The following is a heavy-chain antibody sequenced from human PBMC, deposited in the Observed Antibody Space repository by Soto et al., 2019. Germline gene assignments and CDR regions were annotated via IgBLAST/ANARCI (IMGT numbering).Heavy chain of an antibody. V-gene: IGHV1-18*01. CDR3: AKEYCDTSRCFLPDY. Sequence: ASVKVSCKASGYTFTTFGISWVRQAPGQGLEWMGWIDPKNGNTKDAQKFQGRVTMTTDTSTSTAYMELRSLRSDNTAVYFCAKEYCDTSRCFLPDYWGQGALVTVSS. CDR1: GYTFTTFG. J-gene: IGHJ4*02. CDR2: IDPKNGNT. D-gene: IGHD2-2*01.